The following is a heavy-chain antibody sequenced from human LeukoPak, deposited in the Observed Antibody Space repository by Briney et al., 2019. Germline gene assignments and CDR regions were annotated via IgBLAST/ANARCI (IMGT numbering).Heavy chain of an antibody. J-gene: IGHJ4*02. D-gene: IGHD6-19*01. CDR3: ASVYTAGWLVQDHYFDY. V-gene: IGHV4-34*01. CDR1: GGSFSGYY. Sequence: PSETLSLTCAVYGGSFSGYYWSWIRQPLGKGLEWIGEINHSENTDYNPSLKSRVTISVDTSKNQFSLKLSSVTAADTAVYYCASVYTAGWLVQDHYFDYWGQGTLVTVSS. CDR2: INHSENT.